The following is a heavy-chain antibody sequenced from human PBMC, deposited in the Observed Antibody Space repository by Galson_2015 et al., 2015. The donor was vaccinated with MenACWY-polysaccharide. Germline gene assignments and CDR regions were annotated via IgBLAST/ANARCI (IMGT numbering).Heavy chain of an antibody. CDR1: GGSFSGYY. CDR3: ARERVLRYFDWKNDYYYYGMDV. V-gene: IGHV4-34*01. CDR2: INHSGST. J-gene: IGHJ6*02. Sequence: ETLSLTCAVYGGSFSGYYWSWIRQPPGKGLEWIGEINHSGSTNCNPSLKSRVTISVDTSKNQFSLKLSSVTAADTAVYYCARERVLRYFDWKNDYYYYGMDVWGQGTTVTVSS. D-gene: IGHD3-9*01.